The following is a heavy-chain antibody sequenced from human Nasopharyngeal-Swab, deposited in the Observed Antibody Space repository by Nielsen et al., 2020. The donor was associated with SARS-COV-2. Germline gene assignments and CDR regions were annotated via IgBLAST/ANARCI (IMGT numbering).Heavy chain of an antibody. V-gene: IGHV1-2*04. D-gene: IGHD3-10*01. CDR1: GYTFTGYY. J-gene: IGHJ3*02. CDR3: ARDLYGSGSYNFGAFDI. Sequence: ASVKVSCKASGYTFTGYYMHWVRQAPGQGLEWMGWINPNSGGTNYAQKFQGWVTMTRDTSISTAYMELSSLRSEDTAVYYCARDLYGSGSYNFGAFDIWGQGTMVTVSS. CDR2: INPNSGGT.